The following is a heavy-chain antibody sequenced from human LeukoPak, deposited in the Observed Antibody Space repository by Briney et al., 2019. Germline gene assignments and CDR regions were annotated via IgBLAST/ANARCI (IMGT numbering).Heavy chain of an antibody. D-gene: IGHD1-26*01. Sequence: PSETLSLTCAVSGGSISIGGYSWSWMRQPPGKGLEGIGYIYHSGSTYYNPSLKSRVIISVDRSRTQFSLKLSSVAAAATAVYYCARGPLGGSYAFDYWGQGTLVTVSS. V-gene: IGHV4-30-2*01. CDR2: IYHSGST. CDR1: GGSISIGGYS. J-gene: IGHJ4*02. CDR3: ARGPLGGSYAFDY.